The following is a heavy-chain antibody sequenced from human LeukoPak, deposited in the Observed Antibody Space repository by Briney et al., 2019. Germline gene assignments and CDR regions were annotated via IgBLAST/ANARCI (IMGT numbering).Heavy chain of an antibody. V-gene: IGHV1-69*04. CDR1: GGTFSSYA. Sequence: SVKVSCKASGGTFSSYAISWVRQAPGQGLEWMGRIIPILGIANYAQKFQGRVTITADKSTSTAYMELSSLRSEDTAVYYCARESHYYDVYYYYGMDVWGQGTTVTVSS. D-gene: IGHD3-22*01. J-gene: IGHJ6*02. CDR2: IIPILGIA. CDR3: ARESHYYDVYYYYGMDV.